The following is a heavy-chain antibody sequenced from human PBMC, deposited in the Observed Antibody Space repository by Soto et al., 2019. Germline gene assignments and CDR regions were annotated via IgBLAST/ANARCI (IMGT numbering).Heavy chain of an antibody. CDR3: GRGGGSGSYPYYYCMDV. J-gene: IGHJ6*02. CDR1: SGSISSSNW. V-gene: IGHV4-4*02. D-gene: IGHD3-10*01. CDR2: IYHSGST. Sequence: QVQLQESGPGLVKPSGTLSLTCAVSSGSISSSNWWSWVRQPPGKGLEWIGEIYHSGSTNYNPSLNRRVTMSVDQSKNQFSQKVSSVTDADTAVYYCGRGGGSGSYPYYYCMDVWGQGTTVNVAS.